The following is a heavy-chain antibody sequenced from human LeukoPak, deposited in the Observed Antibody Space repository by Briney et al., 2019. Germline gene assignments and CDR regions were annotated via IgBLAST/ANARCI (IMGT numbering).Heavy chain of an antibody. D-gene: IGHD3-10*01. Sequence: SETLSLTCTVSGGSISSYYWSWVRQPPGKGLEWIGFVYYTGSTNYSPSLKSRVTMSVDTSKNQFSLKLNSVTAADTAVYYCARDQYGSGTYSPFTYWFDPWGQGTLVTVSS. J-gene: IGHJ5*02. CDR3: ARDQYGSGTYSPFTYWFDP. CDR2: VYYTGST. V-gene: IGHV4-59*12. CDR1: GGSISSYY.